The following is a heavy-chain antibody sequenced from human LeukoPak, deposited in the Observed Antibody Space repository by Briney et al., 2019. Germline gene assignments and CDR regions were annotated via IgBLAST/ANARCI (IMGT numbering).Heavy chain of an antibody. D-gene: IGHD6-6*01. J-gene: IGHJ4*02. CDR1: GGSISSSGWY. Sequence: SETLSLTCTVSGGSISSSGWYWSWIRQPPGKGLEWIAYISHRGSAYYSPSLKSRVNISLDRSKNQFSLNLDSVTAADTAVYYCAGGYSSSSFTSFDYWGRGTLVTVSS. CDR2: ISHRGSA. CDR3: AGGYSSSSFTSFDY. V-gene: IGHV4-30-2*01.